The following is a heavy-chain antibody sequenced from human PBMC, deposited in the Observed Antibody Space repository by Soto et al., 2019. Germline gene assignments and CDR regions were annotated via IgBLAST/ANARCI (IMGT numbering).Heavy chain of an antibody. CDR2: IMPVFGRP. J-gene: IGHJ4*02. CDR3: ARQFDYDTSGYYYAY. CDR1: GGTFSKNT. Sequence: SVKVSCKASGGTFSKNTISWVRQAHVQGLEWMGGIMPVFGRPNYAQKFQGRVTITADEYTRTAYMELSRLKSDDTAVYYCARQFDYDTSGYYYAYWGQGTQVTVSS. V-gene: IGHV1-69*13. D-gene: IGHD3-22*01.